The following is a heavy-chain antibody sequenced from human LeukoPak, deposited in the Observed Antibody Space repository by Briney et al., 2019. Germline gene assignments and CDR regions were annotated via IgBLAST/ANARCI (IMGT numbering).Heavy chain of an antibody. CDR3: ARDLPAAAGNYFDY. V-gene: IGHV3-30-3*01. J-gene: IGHJ4*02. D-gene: IGHD6-13*01. CDR2: ISYDGSNK. Sequence: GRSLRLSCAASGFTFSSYAMHWVRQAPGKGLEWVAVISYDGSNKYYADSVKGRFTISRDNSKNTLYLQMNSLRAEDTAVYYCARDLPAAAGNYFDYWGQGTLVTVSS. CDR1: GFTFSSYA.